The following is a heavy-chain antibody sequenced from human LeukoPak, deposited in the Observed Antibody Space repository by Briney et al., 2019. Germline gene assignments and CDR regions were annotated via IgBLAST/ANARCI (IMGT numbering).Heavy chain of an antibody. J-gene: IGHJ4*02. V-gene: IGHV4-39*07. D-gene: IGHD6-19*01. CDR2: IYYSGNT. CDR1: GGSISSSTYY. CDR3: ARAVLSSFSSGWYVQGTHFDY. Sequence: SETLSLTCTVSGGSISSSTYYWRWLRQPPGKGLEWIGSIYYSGNTFYNPSLKSRVTISVDTSKNQFSLKLKSVTAADTAVYYCARAVLSSFSSGWYVQGTHFDYWGQGTLVTVSS.